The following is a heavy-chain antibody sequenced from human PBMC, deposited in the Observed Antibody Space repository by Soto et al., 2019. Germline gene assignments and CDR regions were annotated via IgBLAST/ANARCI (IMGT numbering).Heavy chain of an antibody. V-gene: IGHV1-69*01. Sequence: QVQLVQSGAEVKKPGSSVKVSCKASGGTFSSYAISWVRQAPGQGLEWMGGIIPIFGTANYAQKFQGRVTITADESTSIAYMELSSLRSEDTAVYYCATPVNDYSNSYYDYGMDVWGQGTTVTVSS. CDR2: IIPIFGTA. D-gene: IGHD4-4*01. J-gene: IGHJ6*02. CDR1: GGTFSSYA. CDR3: ATPVNDYSNSYYDYGMDV.